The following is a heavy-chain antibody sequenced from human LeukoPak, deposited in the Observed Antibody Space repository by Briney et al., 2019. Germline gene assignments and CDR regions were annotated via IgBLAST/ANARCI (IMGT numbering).Heavy chain of an antibody. V-gene: IGHV4-38-2*02. CDR2: IYHSGRT. CDR1: TYFTTSVYS. Sequence: SQTLSLTSTLSTYFTTSVYSWGWIRQHPGKGLEWIGSIYHSGRTFYNPSLKSRVTISVDTSKNQFSLKLTSVTAADTAVYYCARALGGIPYYYYYMDVWGKGTTVTISS. J-gene: IGHJ6*03. D-gene: IGHD1-26*01. CDR3: ARALGGIPYYYYYMDV.